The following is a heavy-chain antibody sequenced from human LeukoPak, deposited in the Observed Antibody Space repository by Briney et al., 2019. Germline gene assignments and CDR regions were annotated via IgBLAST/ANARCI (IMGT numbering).Heavy chain of an antibody. J-gene: IGHJ4*02. CDR1: GGSISSGDYY. V-gene: IGHV4-30-2*01. Sequence: SETLSLTCTVSGGSISSGDYYWSWIRQPPGKGLEWIGYIYHSGSTYYNPSLKSRVTISVDRSKNQFSLKLTSVTAAGTAVYYCATYTGSGLFDYWGQGTLVTVSS. CDR2: IYHSGST. CDR3: ATYTGSGLFDY. D-gene: IGHD1-26*01.